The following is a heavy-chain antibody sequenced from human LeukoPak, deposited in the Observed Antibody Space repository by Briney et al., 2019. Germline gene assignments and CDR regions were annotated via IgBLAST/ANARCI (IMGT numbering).Heavy chain of an antibody. V-gene: IGHV4-59*01. J-gene: IGHJ4*02. CDR1: GGSFSGYY. CDR2: IDYSGTT. CDR3: ARDVCSGGTCYLDY. Sequence: SETLSLTCAVYGGSFSGYYWSWIRQPPGKGLEWIGYIDYSGTTDYNPSLKSRATISVDTSKNQISLKLTSVTAADTAVYYCARDVCSGGTCYLDYWGRGTLVSVSS. D-gene: IGHD2-15*01.